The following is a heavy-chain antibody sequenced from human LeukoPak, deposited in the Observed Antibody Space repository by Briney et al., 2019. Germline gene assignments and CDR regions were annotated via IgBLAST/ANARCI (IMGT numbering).Heavy chain of an antibody. CDR1: GGSISSGSYY. Sequence: PSETLSLTCTVSGGSISSGSYYWSWIRQPAGKGLEWIGRIYTSGSTNYNPSLKSRVTISLDTSKNQFSLKLSSVTAADTAVYYCARGGYYGSGSHFDYWGQGTLVTVSS. CDR2: IYTSGST. J-gene: IGHJ4*02. V-gene: IGHV4-61*02. D-gene: IGHD3-10*01. CDR3: ARGGYYGSGSHFDY.